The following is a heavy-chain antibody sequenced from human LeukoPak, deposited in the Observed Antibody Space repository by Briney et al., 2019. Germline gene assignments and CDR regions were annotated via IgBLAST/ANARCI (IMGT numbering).Heavy chain of an antibody. D-gene: IGHD5-12*01. V-gene: IGHV3-9*01. Sequence: GGSLRLSCAASGFTFDDYAMHWVRQAPGKGLEWVSGISWNSGGIGYADSVKGRFTISRDNAKNSLYLQMNSLRAEDTALYYCAKSAATIILYYFDYWGQGTLVTVSS. J-gene: IGHJ4*02. CDR3: AKSAATIILYYFDY. CDR2: ISWNSGGI. CDR1: GFTFDDYA.